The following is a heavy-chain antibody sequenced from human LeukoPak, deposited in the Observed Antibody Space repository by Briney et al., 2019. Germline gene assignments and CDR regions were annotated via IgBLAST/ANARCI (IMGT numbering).Heavy chain of an antibody. V-gene: IGHV3-30*02. CDR1: GFTFSSYG. Sequence: PGGSLRLSCAASGFTFSSYGMHWVRQAPGKGLEWVAFIRYDGSNKYYADSVKGRFTISRDNSKNTLYLQMNSLRAEDTAVYYCAKNSGYRGLELRVAFYIWGQGTMVTVSS. J-gene: IGHJ3*02. D-gene: IGHD1-7*01. CDR2: IRYDGSNK. CDR3: AKNSGYRGLELRVAFYI.